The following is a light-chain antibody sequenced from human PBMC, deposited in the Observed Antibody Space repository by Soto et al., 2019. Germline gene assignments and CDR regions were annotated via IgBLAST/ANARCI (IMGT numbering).Light chain of an antibody. V-gene: IGLV1-44*01. CDR3: ATWDDSLNGYV. J-gene: IGLJ1*01. CDR1: VSNIGRNT. CDR2: TNN. Sequence: SVLTQPPSSSGTPGQRITISCSGSVSNIGRNTVTWYQQLPGTAPKLLIYTNNQRPSGVPDRFSGSRSGTSASLAISGLQSGDEADYYCATWDDSLNGYVYGTGTKVTVL.